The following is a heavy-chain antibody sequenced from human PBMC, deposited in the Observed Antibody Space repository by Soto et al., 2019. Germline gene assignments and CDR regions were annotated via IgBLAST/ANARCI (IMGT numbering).Heavy chain of an antibody. Sequence: QVQLQQWGAGLLKPSETLSLTCAVYGGSFSGYYWSWIRQPPGKGLEWIGEINHSGSTNYNPSLKSRVTISVDTFRKQFSLKMSSVTAADTAVYYCARDDRGRESDPWGQGTLVTVSS. CDR1: GGSFSGYY. V-gene: IGHV4-34*01. CDR2: INHSGST. J-gene: IGHJ5*02. CDR3: ARDDRGRESDP. D-gene: IGHD1-1*01.